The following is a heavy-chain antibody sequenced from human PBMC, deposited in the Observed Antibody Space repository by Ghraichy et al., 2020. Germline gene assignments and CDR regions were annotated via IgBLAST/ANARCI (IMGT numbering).Heavy chain of an antibody. Sequence: GSLRLSCAASGFTFSNYGVHWVRQAPGKGLEWVAVISYDGSSKYYTDSVKGRFTISRDNSKNTVYLQMNSLRPEDTAVYYCAKGYSYSDYWGQGTLVTVSS. CDR1: GFTFSNYG. V-gene: IGHV3-30*18. J-gene: IGHJ4*02. CDR3: AKGYSYSDY. CDR2: ISYDGSSK. D-gene: IGHD5-18*01.